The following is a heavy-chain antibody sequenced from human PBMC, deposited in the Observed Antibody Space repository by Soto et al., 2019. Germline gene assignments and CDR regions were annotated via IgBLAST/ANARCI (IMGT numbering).Heavy chain of an antibody. J-gene: IGHJ6*02. V-gene: IGHV5-10-1*01. CDR3: ARLGYCRGGSCFIGKNGMDV. Sequence: GESLKISCKGSGYSFTSYWISWVRQMPGKGLEWMGRIDPSDSYTNYSPSFQGHVTISADKSISTAYLQWSSLKASDTAMYYCARLGYCRGGSCFIGKNGMDVWGQGTTVTVSS. CDR2: IDPSDSYT. CDR1: GYSFTSYW. D-gene: IGHD2-15*01.